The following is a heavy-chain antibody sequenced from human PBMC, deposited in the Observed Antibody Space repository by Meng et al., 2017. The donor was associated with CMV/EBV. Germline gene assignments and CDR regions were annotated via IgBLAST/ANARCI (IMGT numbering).Heavy chain of an antibody. CDR2: INHSGST. V-gene: IGHV4-34*01. D-gene: IGHD4-11*01. CDR3: ARRDYSNHYYFDY. J-gene: IGHJ4*02. CDR1: GGSFSGYY. Sequence: QVTLQQWGAGLLKPSEPLSLTGAVYGGSFSGYYWSWIRQPPGKGLEWIGEINHSGSTNYTPSLKSRVTISVDTSKNQFSLKLSSVTAADTAVYYCARRDYSNHYYFDYWGQGTLVTVSS.